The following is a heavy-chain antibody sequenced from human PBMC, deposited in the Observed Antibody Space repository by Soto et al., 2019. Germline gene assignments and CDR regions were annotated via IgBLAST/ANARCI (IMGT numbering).Heavy chain of an antibody. V-gene: IGHV4-34*01. Sequence: SVTLSLTCAVCGRSFRGYHWLLIHKPPGKGLEWIGEINHSGSTNYNPALKSRVTISVDTSKNQFSLKLSSVTAADTAVYYCARGDENYYYYGMDVWGQGTTVT. J-gene: IGHJ6*02. CDR1: GRSFRGYH. CDR3: ARGDENYYYYGMDV. CDR2: INHSGST.